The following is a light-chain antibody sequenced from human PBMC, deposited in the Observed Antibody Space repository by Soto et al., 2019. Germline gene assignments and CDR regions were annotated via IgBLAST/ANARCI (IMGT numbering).Light chain of an antibody. J-gene: IGKJ4*01. V-gene: IGKV1-39*01. CDR1: QSISTY. Sequence: DIQMTQPPSTLYASDGDRVTITCRASQSISTYLHWYQQKPGKAPNLLIYAASTLQSGVPSRFSGSGSGTDFTLTISSLQPEDFATYFCQVGYSTPLSFGGGAKVDI. CDR2: AAS. CDR3: QVGYSTPLS.